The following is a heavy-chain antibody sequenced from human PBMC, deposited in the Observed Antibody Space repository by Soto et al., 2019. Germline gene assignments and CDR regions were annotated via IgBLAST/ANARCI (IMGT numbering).Heavy chain of an antibody. D-gene: IGHD6-19*01. V-gene: IGHV1-69*13. CDR2: IIPIFGTA. Sequence: GASVKVSCKASGGTFSSYAISWVRQAPGQGLEWMGGIIPIFGTANYAQKFQGRVTITADESTSTAYMELSSLRSEDTAVYYCARDLPALEVASSGWYYFDYWGQGTLVTVSS. J-gene: IGHJ4*02. CDR3: ARDLPALEVASSGWYYFDY. CDR1: GGTFSSYA.